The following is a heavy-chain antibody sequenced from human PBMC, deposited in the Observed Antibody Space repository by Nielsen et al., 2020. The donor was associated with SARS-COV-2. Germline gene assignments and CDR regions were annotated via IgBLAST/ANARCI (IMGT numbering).Heavy chain of an antibody. CDR2: INPNSGGT. D-gene: IGHD2-2*01. J-gene: IGHJ6*02. CDR3: ARLDCSSTSCYSPYYYYGMDV. Sequence: WVRQAPGQGLEWMGRINPNSGGTNYAQKFQGRVTMTRDTSISTAYMELSRLRSDDTAVYYCARLDCSSTSCYSPYYYYGMDVWGQGTTVTVSS. V-gene: IGHV1-2*06.